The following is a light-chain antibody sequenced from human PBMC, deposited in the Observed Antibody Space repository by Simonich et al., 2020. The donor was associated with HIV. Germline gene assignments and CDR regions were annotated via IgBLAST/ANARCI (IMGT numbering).Light chain of an antibody. V-gene: IGLV2-8*01. CDR3: SSYAGSNTVV. J-gene: IGLJ2*01. Sequence: QSALTQPLSASGSPGQSVTISCTGTSSDVGGYNYVSWYQQPPGKAPQRMIYEVRERPSGGPDRFSGSKSGNTASLTVSGLQAEDEADYYCSSYAGSNTVVFGGGTKLTVL. CDR2: EVR. CDR1: SSDVGGYNY.